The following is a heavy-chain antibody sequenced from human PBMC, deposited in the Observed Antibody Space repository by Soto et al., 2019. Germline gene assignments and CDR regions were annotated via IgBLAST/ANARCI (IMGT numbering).Heavy chain of an antibody. CDR1: GYTFTNHG. D-gene: IGHD1-7*01. CDR3: ARDIIGTTVAFDI. CDR2: ISVDNGNT. J-gene: IGHJ3*02. Sequence: GASVKVSCKACGYTFTNHGINWVRQAPGQGLEWMGWISVDNGNTNYAQEFQGRVTLTTDTSTRTAYMELRSLTSDDTAMYYCARDIIGTTVAFDIWGQGTLVTVSS. V-gene: IGHV1-18*04.